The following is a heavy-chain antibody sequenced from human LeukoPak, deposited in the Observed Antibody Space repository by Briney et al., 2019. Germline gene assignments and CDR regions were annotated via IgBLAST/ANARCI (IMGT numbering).Heavy chain of an antibody. D-gene: IGHD2-2*01. CDR1: GGSFSGYY. CDR2: INHSGST. V-gene: IGHV4-34*01. J-gene: IGHJ3*02. CDR3: AIIVVVTAAPDAFDI. Sequence: PSETLSLTCAVYGGSFSGYYWNWIRQPPGNGLEWIGEINHSGSTIYNPSLKSRVTISADTSKNQFSLRLSSVTAADTAVYYCAIIVVVTAAPDAFDIWGQGTMVTVSS.